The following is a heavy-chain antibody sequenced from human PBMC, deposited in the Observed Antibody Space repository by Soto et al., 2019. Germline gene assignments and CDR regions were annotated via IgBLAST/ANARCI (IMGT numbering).Heavy chain of an antibody. D-gene: IGHD3-10*01. CDR3: AKSRFRGSGSSVFDY. CDR1: GFTFDDYA. J-gene: IGHJ4*02. Sequence: EVQLVESGGSLVQPGRSLRLSCAASGFTFDDYAMHWVRQAPGKGLEWVSGISWNSGSIGYADSVKGRFTISRDNAKNSLYLQMNSLRAEDTALYYCAKSRFRGSGSSVFDYWGQGTLVTVSS. V-gene: IGHV3-9*01. CDR2: ISWNSGSI.